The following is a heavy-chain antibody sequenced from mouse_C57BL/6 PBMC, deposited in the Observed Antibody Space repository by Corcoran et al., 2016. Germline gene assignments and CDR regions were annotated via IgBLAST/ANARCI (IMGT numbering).Heavy chain of an antibody. CDR1: GYTFTSYG. CDR2: IYPRSGNT. J-gene: IGHJ3*01. D-gene: IGHD3-2*02. V-gene: IGHV1-81*01. Sequence: QVQLQQSGAELAMPGASVKLSCKASGYTFTSYGISWVKQRTGQGLEWIGEIYPRSGNTYYNEKFKGKATLTADKSSSTAYMELRSLTSEDSAVYFCARGEAQAAWFAYWGQGTLVTVSA. CDR3: ARGEAQAAWFAY.